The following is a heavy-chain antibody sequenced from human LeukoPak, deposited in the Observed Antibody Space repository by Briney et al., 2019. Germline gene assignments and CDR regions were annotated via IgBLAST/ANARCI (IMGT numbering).Heavy chain of an antibody. CDR3: ARTGYCSSTSCALYYYGMDV. J-gene: IGHJ6*02. CDR1: GFTFSSYA. Sequence: PGGTLRLSCAASGFTFSSYAMHWVRQAPGKGLEWGAVISYDGSNKYYANSVKGRFTISRDNSKNTLYLQMNSLRAEDTAVYYCARTGYCSSTSCALYYYGMDVWGQGTTVTVSS. D-gene: IGHD2-2*01. CDR2: ISYDGSNK. V-gene: IGHV3-30-3*01.